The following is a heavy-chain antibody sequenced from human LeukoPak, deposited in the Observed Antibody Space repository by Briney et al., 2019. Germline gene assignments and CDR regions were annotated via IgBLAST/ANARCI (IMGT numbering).Heavy chain of an antibody. CDR1: GYTFTSYG. CDR2: ISAYNGNT. D-gene: IGHD3-22*01. CDR3: ARDYYYDSSGIDY. J-gene: IGHJ4*02. V-gene: IGHV1-18*01. Sequence: GASVKVSCKASGYTFTSYGISWVRQAPGQGLEWMGWISAYNGNTNYAQKFQGRVTMTRDTSISTAYMELSRLRSDDTAVYYCARDYYYDSSGIDYWGQGTLVTVSS.